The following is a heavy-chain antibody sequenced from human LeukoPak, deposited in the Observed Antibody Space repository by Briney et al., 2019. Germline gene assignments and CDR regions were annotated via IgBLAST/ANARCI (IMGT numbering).Heavy chain of an antibody. CDR1: GFTFRTYW. CDR3: SGGSGWLVTH. J-gene: IGHJ4*02. D-gene: IGHD6-19*01. V-gene: IGHV3-7*01. CDR2: IKQDGSEK. Sequence: PGGSLRLSCAASGFTFRTYWMNWVRQAPGKGLEWVANIKQDGSEKNYVDSVKGRFTISRDNAKNSLYLQLNSLRAEDTAVYYCSGGSGWLVTHWGQGTLVTVSS.